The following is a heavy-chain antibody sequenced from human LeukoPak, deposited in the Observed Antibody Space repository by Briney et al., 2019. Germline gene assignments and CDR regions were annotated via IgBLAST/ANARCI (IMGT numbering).Heavy chain of an antibody. D-gene: IGHD3-22*01. CDR1: GGSFSGYY. CDR2: INHSGST. V-gene: IGHV4-34*01. J-gene: IGHJ4*02. CDR3: ARHFGYDDTSDFQGVPDH. Sequence: SETLSLTCAVYGGSFSGYYWSWIRQPPGKGLEWIGEINHSGSTNYNPSLKSRVTISVDTSKNQFSLKLSSVTAADTALYYCARHFGYDDTSDFQGVPDHWGQGSLVTVSS.